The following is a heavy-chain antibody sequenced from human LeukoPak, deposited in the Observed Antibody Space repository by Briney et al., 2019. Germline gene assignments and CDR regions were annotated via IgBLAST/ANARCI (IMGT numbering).Heavy chain of an antibody. CDR2: INPNSGGT. Sequence: ASVKVSCKASGYTFTGYYMHWVRQAPGQGLEWMGWINPNSGGTNYAQKFQGRVTMTRDTSISTAYMELSSLRSEDAAVYYCARGGVVVVPAATSIRNWFDPWGQGTLVTVSS. CDR3: ARGGVVVVPAATSIRNWFDP. D-gene: IGHD2-2*01. V-gene: IGHV1-2*02. CDR1: GYTFTGYY. J-gene: IGHJ5*02.